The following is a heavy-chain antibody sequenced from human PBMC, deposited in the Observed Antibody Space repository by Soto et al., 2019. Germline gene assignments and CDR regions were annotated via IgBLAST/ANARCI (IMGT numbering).Heavy chain of an antibody. J-gene: IGHJ4*02. D-gene: IGHD3-10*01. CDR1: GSTLISYA. Sequence: SVKVTCNASGSTLISYAIIWLRQASGQGLEGVGGIIPILGTANYAQKFQGRVTMTADESTSTAYMVLSSLRSEDTAVYYCARGPVLLGWGQGTLVTVSS. CDR2: IIPILGTA. CDR3: ARGPVLLG. V-gene: IGHV1-69*13.